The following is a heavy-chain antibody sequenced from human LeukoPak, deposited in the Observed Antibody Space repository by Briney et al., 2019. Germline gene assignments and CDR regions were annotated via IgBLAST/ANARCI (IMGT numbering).Heavy chain of an antibody. CDR2: ISSSSSYI. CDR3: ARADSGEDWFDP. J-gene: IGHJ5*02. CDR1: GFTFSSYS. D-gene: IGHD4-17*01. V-gene: IGHV3-21*01. Sequence: GGSLRLSCAASGFTFSSYSMNWVRQAPGKGLEWVSSISSSSSYIYYADSVKGRFTISRDNAKNSLYLQMNSLRAEDTAVYYCARADSGEDWFDPWGQGTLVTVSS.